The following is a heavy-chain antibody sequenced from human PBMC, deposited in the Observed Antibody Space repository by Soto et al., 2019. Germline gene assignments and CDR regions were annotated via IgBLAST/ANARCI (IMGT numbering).Heavy chain of an antibody. CDR2: MYYSGTT. Sequence: SETLSLTCAVSGGSISNYYCSWIRQPPGKGLEWIGYMYYSGTTNYNPSLKSRVTISVDTSKNQFSLKLSSVTAADTAVYYCASHYHYGSGPDYYGMDVWGQGTTVTVSS. J-gene: IGHJ6*02. CDR1: GGSISNYY. CDR3: ASHYHYGSGPDYYGMDV. V-gene: IGHV4-59*08. D-gene: IGHD3-10*01.